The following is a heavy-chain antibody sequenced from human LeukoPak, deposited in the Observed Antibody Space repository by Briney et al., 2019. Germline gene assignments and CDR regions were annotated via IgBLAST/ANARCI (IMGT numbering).Heavy chain of an antibody. J-gene: IGHJ4*02. CDR3: AKGSREGYNLDY. V-gene: IGHV3-33*06. Sequence: GGSLRLSCAASGLTFSSYGMHWVRQAPGKGLEWVALIWYDGSNKHYADSVKGRFTISRDNSKNTLYLQMNSLRAEDTAVYYCAKGSREGYNLDYWGQGTLVTVSS. D-gene: IGHD5-24*01. CDR1: GLTFSSYG. CDR2: IWYDGSNK.